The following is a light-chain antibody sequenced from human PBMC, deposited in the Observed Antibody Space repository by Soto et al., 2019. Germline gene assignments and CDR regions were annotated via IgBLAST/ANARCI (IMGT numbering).Light chain of an antibody. CDR1: QSVRSF. V-gene: IGKV3-11*01. CDR2: DAP. J-gene: IGKJ5*01. Sequence: EIVLTQSPATLSVSPGERATLSCRASQSVRSFLTWYQQRPGQAPRLLIYDAPNRATGIPARFSGSGSATDFTLTISSLEPEDFAVYYCQHRSIWPVSFGQGTRLEIK. CDR3: QHRSIWPVS.